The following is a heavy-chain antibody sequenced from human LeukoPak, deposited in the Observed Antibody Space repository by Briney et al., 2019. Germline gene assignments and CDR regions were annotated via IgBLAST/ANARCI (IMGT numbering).Heavy chain of an antibody. V-gene: IGHV1-58*02. Sequence: SVKVSCKASGFTFTSSAMQWVRHARGQPLEWIGWIVVGSGNTNYAQKFQERVTITRDMSTSTAYMELSSLRSEDTAVYYCAAERISSGSSIDYWGQGTLVTVSS. J-gene: IGHJ4*02. D-gene: IGHD6-19*01. CDR1: GFTFTSSA. CDR3: AAERISSGSSIDY. CDR2: IVVGSGNT.